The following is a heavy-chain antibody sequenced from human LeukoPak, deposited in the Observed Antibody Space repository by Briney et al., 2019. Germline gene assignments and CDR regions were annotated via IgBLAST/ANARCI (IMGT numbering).Heavy chain of an antibody. D-gene: IGHD3-9*01. CDR3: ARGGYDILTGSYRVRYYFDY. CDR1: GYTFTASY. J-gene: IGHJ4*02. V-gene: IGHV1-2*02. Sequence: ASVKVSCKASGYTFTASYIHWVRLAPGQGLEWMGWMNPNSGDIHYAQKFQGGVTMTRDTSISTAYMDLSRLGSDDTAVYYCARGGYDILTGSYRVRYYFDYWGQGTLVTVSS. CDR2: MNPNSGDI.